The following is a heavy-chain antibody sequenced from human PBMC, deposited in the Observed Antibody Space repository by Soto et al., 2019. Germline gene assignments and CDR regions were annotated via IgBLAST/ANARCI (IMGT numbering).Heavy chain of an antibody. CDR2: IIPIFGTA. J-gene: IGHJ3*02. V-gene: IGHV1-69*13. CDR3: ARRNYYDSSGYYPKAEDAFDI. D-gene: IGHD3-22*01. Sequence: SVKVSCKASGGTFSSYAISWVRQAPGQGLEWMGGIIPIFGTANYAQKFQGRVTITADESTSTAYMELSSLRSEDTAVYYCARRNYYDSSGYYPKAEDAFDIWGQGTMVTVS. CDR1: GGTFSSYA.